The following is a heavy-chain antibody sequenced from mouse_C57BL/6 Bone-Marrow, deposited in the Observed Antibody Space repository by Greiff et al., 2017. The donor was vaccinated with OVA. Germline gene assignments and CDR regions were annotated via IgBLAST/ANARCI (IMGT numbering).Heavy chain of an antibody. CDR1: GYTFTDYE. D-gene: IGHD2-4*01. CDR2: IDPETGGT. J-gene: IGHJ2*01. Sequence: QVQLQQSGAELVRPGASVTLSCKASGYTFTDYEMHWVKQTPVHGLEWIGAIDPETGGTAYTQKFKGKAILTADKSSSTAYMKLRSLTSEDSAVYYCTRYYDYDDFDYWGQGTTLTVSS. CDR3: TRYYDYDDFDY. V-gene: IGHV1-15*01.